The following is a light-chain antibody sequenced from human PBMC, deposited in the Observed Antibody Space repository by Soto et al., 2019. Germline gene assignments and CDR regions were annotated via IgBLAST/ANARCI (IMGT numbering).Light chain of an antibody. J-gene: IGKJ1*01. V-gene: IGKV1-5*03. CDR2: KAS. Sequence: DIQMTQSPSSLSASVGDRVTITCRASQSISSYLNWYQQTKGKAPKILIYKASTLKSGVPSRFRGSGSGTEFTLPISRLQPDDFETYYCQHYNSYSEAFGQGTKVDIK. CDR1: QSISSY. CDR3: QHYNSYSEA.